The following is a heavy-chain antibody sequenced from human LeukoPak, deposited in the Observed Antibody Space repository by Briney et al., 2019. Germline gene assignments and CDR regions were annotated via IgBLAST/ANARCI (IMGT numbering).Heavy chain of an antibody. V-gene: IGHV4-34*01. Sequence: SETLSLTCAVYVGSFSGYYWSWIRQPPGKGLEWIGEINHSGSTNYNPSLKSRVTISVDTSKNQFPLKLSSVTAADTAVYYCARRSGWYSYASDYWGQGTLVTVSS. CDR3: ARRSGWYSYASDY. CDR2: INHSGST. D-gene: IGHD6-19*01. CDR1: VGSFSGYY. J-gene: IGHJ4*02.